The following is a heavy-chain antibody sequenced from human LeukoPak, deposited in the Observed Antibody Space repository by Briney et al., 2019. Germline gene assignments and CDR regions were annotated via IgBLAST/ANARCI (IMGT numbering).Heavy chain of an antibody. V-gene: IGHV4-59*08. CDR1: GGSISSYY. D-gene: IGHD4-11*01. CDR3: ARESSNSLDY. Sequence: PPETLSLTCTVSGGSISSYYWGWIRQPPGKGLEWIGYIYYCGSTNYNPSLKSRVTISVDTSKNQFSLKVSSVTAADTAVYYCARESSNSLDYWGQGTLVTVSS. CDR2: IYYCGST. J-gene: IGHJ4*02.